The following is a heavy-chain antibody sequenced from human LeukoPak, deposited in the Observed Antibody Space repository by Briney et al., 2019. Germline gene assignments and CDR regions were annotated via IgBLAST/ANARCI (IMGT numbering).Heavy chain of an antibody. D-gene: IGHD3-10*01. J-gene: IGHJ4*02. V-gene: IGHV4-34*01. CDR3: ASWNPYYYGSGSLDY. Sequence: SETLSLTCAVYGGSFSGYYWSWIRQPPGKGLEWIGEINHSGSTNYNPSLKSRVTISVDTSKNQFSLKLSSVTAADTAAYYCASWNPYYYGSGSLDYWGQGTLVTVSS. CDR2: INHSGST. CDR1: GGSFSGYY.